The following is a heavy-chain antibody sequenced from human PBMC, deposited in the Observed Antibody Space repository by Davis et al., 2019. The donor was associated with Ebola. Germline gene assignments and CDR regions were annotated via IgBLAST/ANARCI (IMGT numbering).Heavy chain of an antibody. J-gene: IGHJ4*02. V-gene: IGHV3-48*01. CDR3: TTRGQWLVIGSVY. CDR2: ISSSSSTI. CDR1: GFTFSSYA. D-gene: IGHD6-19*01. Sequence: GESLKISCAASGFTFSSYAMHWVRQAPGKGLEWVSYISSSSSTIYYADSVKGRFTISRDNSKNTLYLQMNSLRAEDTAVYYCTTRGQWLVIGSVYWGQGILVTVSS.